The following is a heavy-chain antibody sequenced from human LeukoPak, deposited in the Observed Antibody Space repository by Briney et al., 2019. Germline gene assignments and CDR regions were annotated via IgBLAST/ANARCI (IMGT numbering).Heavy chain of an antibody. CDR3: ARDVGYGENYYYYMGV. V-gene: IGHV3-30*04. CDR1: GFTFTRHA. J-gene: IGHJ6*03. D-gene: IGHD4-17*01. CDR2: ISYDGSNK. Sequence: GGSLRLSCAASGFTFTRHAMHWVRQAPGKGLEWVAVISYDGSNKYNEGSVKGRFTVSRDISKNTLYLQMNSLRGEDTAVYYCARDVGYGENYYYYMGVWGTGTTVTVSS.